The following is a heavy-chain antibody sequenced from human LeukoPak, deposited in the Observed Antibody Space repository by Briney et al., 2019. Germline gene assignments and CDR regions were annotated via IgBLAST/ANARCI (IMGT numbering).Heavy chain of an antibody. D-gene: IGHD2-15*01. J-gene: IGHJ4*02. CDR1: GGSISSYY. CDR2: IYYSGST. CDR3: ASNPYSYYFDH. Sequence: PSETLSLTCTVSGGSISSYYWSWIRQPPGKGLEWIGYIYYSGSTNYNPSLKSRVTISVDTSKNQFSLKLSSVTAADTAVYYCASNPYSYYFDHWGQGTRVTVSS. V-gene: IGHV4-59*01.